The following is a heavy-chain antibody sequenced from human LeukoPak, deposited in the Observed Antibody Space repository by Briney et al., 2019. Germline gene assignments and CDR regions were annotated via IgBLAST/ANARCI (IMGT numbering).Heavy chain of an antibody. V-gene: IGHV3-48*01. CDR3: ARGEGIDY. CDR1: GFTFSTYN. D-gene: IGHD6-13*01. J-gene: IGHJ4*02. CDR2: ISSSSSTI. Sequence: SGGSLRLSCAASGFTFSTYNMNWVRQAPGKGLEWVSYISSSSSTIYYADSVKGRFTISRDNAKNSLYLQMNSLRAEDTAVYYCARGEGIDYWGQGTLVTVSS.